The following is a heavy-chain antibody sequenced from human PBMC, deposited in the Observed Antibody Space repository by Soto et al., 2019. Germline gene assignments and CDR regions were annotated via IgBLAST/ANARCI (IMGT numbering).Heavy chain of an antibody. J-gene: IGHJ3*02. Sequence: PSEPLSLTCTVSGGSISSGGYYWSWIRQHPGKGLEWIGYIYYSGSTYYNPSLKSRVTISVDTSKNQFSLKLSSVTAADTAVYYCAREIFGVDAFDIWGQGTMVTVSS. CDR2: IYYSGST. CDR1: GGSISSGGYY. CDR3: AREIFGVDAFDI. D-gene: IGHD3-3*01. V-gene: IGHV4-31*03.